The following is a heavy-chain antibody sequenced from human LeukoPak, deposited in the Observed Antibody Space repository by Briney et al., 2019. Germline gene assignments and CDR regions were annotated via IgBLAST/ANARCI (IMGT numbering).Heavy chain of an antibody. CDR1: GFTFNNFG. J-gene: IGHJ6*03. CDR2: IRDDGKNK. CDR3: AKNPKMDYYYYYMDF. D-gene: IGHD2-8*01. Sequence: GGSLRLSCAASGFTFNNFGMHWVRQAPGKGLEWLAFIRDDGKNKYYVNSVKGRFTISRDNSKNTLYLQMNSLRIEDTAVYYCAKNPKMDYYYYYMDFWGKGTTVTVPS. V-gene: IGHV3-30*02.